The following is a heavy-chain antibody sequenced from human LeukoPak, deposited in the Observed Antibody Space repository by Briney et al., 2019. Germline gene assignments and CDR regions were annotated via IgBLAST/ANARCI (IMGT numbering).Heavy chain of an antibody. CDR2: ISAYNGNT. V-gene: IGHV1-18*01. CDR1: GYTFTSYG. D-gene: IGHD3-10*01. Sequence: GASVRLSCKASGYTFTSYGISWVRQAPGQGLEWMGWISAYNGNTYYAQTFQGRVTMTTDTSTSTAYMELKSLRSDDTAFYYCARHDSDYYASGTLDYWEERLLIAVSS. J-gene: IGHJ4*01. CDR3: ARHDSDYYASGTLDY.